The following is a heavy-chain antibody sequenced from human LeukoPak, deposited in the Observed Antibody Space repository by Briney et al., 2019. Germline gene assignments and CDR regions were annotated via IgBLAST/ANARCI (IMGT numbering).Heavy chain of an antibody. Sequence: PGGSLRLSCAASGFTFSSYEMNWVRQAPGKGLEWVSYISSSSSTIYYADSVKGRFTISRDNAKNSLYLQMNSLRAEDTAVYYCARFGSYYRQSDAFDIWGQGTMVTVSS. D-gene: IGHD1-26*01. CDR3: ARFGSYYRQSDAFDI. CDR2: ISSSSSTI. V-gene: IGHV3-48*03. CDR1: GFTFSSYE. J-gene: IGHJ3*02.